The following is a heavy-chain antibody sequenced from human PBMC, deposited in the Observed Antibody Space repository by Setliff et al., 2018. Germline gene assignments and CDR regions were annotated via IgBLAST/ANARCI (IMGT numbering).Heavy chain of an antibody. CDR3: ARTGTYRYFDS. Sequence: SETLSLTCTVSGASISSGTYYWAWIRQPPGKGLEWIGRIHYRGTTYSNASLASRLTLSVDTSKNQFPLKLTSVTAADTAVYYCARTGTYRYFDSWGQGSRVTVSS. CDR1: GASISSGTYY. J-gene: IGHJ4*02. V-gene: IGHV4-39*01. D-gene: IGHD1-7*01. CDR2: IHYRGTT.